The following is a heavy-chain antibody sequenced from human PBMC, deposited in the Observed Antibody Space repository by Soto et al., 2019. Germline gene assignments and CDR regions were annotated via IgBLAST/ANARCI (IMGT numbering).Heavy chain of an antibody. V-gene: IGHV3-23*01. CDR3: AKVRETPGWTSYYYAMDV. J-gene: IGHJ6*02. CDR2: ISGVDYST. CDR1: GFTFSSYA. Sequence: GGSLRLSCAASGFTFSSYAMSWVRQAPGKGLQWVSSISGVDYSTYYADSVKGRFSITRDNSKNTLYLQMSSLRVEDTAVYYCAKVRETPGWTSYYYAMDVWGQGTTVTVSS. D-gene: IGHD1-26*01.